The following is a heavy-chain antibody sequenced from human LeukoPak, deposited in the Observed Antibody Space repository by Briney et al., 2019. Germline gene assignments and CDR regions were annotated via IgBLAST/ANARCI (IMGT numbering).Heavy chain of an antibody. Sequence: GGSLRLSCAASGFTVSSNYMSWVRQAPGKGLEWVSVIYSGGSTYYADSVKGRFTISRDNSKNTLYLQMNSLRAEDTAVYYCARVSSTDYYNNRGWFDPWGQGTLVTVSS. J-gene: IGHJ5*02. D-gene: IGHD3-22*01. V-gene: IGHV3-66*01. CDR2: IYSGGST. CDR3: ARVSSTDYYNNRGWFDP. CDR1: GFTVSSNY.